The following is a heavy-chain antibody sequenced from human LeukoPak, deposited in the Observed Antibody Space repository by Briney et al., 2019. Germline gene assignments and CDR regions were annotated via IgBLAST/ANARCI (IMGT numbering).Heavy chain of an antibody. J-gene: IGHJ3*02. CDR3: ARVLSGSGSYLGDAFDI. D-gene: IGHD1-26*01. V-gene: IGHV4-38-2*02. CDR2: IYHSGST. Sequence: SETLSLTCTVSGYSISSGYYWGWIRQPPGKGLEWIGSIYHSGSTYYNPSLKSRVTISVDTSKNQFSLKLSSVTAADTAVYYCARVLSGSGSYLGDAFDIWGQGTMVTVSS. CDR1: GYSISSGYY.